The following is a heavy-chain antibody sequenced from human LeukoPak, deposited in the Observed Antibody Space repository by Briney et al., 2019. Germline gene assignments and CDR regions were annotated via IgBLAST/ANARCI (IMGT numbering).Heavy chain of an antibody. CDR3: ARAPRLVAATGIRGWFDP. V-gene: IGHV1-8*01. CDR1: GYTFTSYD. J-gene: IGHJ5*02. Sequence: ASVTVSCKASGYTFTSYDINWVRQAPGQGLEWMGWMNPNSGNTGYAQKFQGRVTMTRNTSISTAYMELSSLRSEDTAVYYCARAPRLVAATGIRGWFDPWGQGTLVTVSS. CDR2: MNPNSGNT. D-gene: IGHD2-15*01.